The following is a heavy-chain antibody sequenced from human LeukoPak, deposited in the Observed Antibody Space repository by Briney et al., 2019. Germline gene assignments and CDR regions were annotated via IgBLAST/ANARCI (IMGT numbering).Heavy chain of an antibody. D-gene: IGHD3/OR15-3a*01. CDR1: GGSISSYY. J-gene: IGHJ4*02. Sequence: PSETLSLTCTVSGGSISSYYWSWIRQPPGKGLEWIGYIYYSGTTTYNPSLKSRVTISLDTSKKQFSLKLSSVTAADTAVYYCARDSGLDWSTYFDYWGQGTLVTVSS. CDR2: IYYSGTT. V-gene: IGHV4-59*01. CDR3: ARDSGLDWSTYFDY.